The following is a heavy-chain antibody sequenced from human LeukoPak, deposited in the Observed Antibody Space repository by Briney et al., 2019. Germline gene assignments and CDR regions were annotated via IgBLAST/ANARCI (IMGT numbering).Heavy chain of an antibody. J-gene: IGHJ6*02. D-gene: IGHD4-23*01. CDR3: AREDYGGISAPYYYGMDV. V-gene: IGHV3-64*01. Sequence: GGSLRLSCAASGFTFRSFIMDSFRQAPGKGLEHVSSISNSGGSTYYANSVKGRFTISRDNSKNTLYLQLGSLRPEDMAVYYCAREDYGGISAPYYYGMDVWGQGTTVTVSS. CDR2: ISNSGGST. CDR1: GFTFRSFI.